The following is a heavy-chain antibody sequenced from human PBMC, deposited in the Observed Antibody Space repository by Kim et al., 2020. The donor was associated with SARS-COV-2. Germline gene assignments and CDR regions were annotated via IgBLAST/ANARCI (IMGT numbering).Heavy chain of an antibody. CDR1: GYTFASFH. CDR2: INPSGGGI. V-gene: IGHV1-46*01. J-gene: IGHJ4*02. Sequence: ASVKVSCKPSGYTFASFHIHWVRQAPGQGLEWMAIINPSGGGITYAQKFQDRVTVTRDRTTSPVHMELSDLTSEDTTVYYCASGYCSSTTCYARRFDYWGQGALVTVSA. D-gene: IGHD2-2*03. CDR3: ASGYCSSTTCYARRFDY.